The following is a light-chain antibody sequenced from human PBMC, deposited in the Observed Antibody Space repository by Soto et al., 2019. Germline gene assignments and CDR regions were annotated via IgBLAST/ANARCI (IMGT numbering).Light chain of an antibody. V-gene: IGKV3-20*01. CDR2: AVS. Sequence: EIVLTQSPGTLSLSPGERATLSCRASQSISAGYLAWYQQKPGQAPRLLIYAVSSRATDIPGRFSGSGSGTDFTLTISRLEPEDFAVYYCQQYGSSVSFGPGTKVDIK. CDR1: QSISAGY. J-gene: IGKJ3*01. CDR3: QQYGSSVS.